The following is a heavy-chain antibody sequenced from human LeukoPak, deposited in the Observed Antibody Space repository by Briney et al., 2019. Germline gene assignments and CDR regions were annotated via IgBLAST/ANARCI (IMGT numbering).Heavy chain of an antibody. J-gene: IGHJ5*02. Sequence: GGSLRLSCAASGFTFSSYAMSWVRQAPGKGLEWVSAISGSGGSTYYADSVKGRFTISRDNSKNTLYLQMNSLRAEDTAVYYCAKDLGYNWNSGGWFDPWGQGTLVTVSS. V-gene: IGHV3-23*01. D-gene: IGHD1-7*01. CDR1: GFTFSSYA. CDR2: ISGSGGST. CDR3: AKDLGYNWNSGGWFDP.